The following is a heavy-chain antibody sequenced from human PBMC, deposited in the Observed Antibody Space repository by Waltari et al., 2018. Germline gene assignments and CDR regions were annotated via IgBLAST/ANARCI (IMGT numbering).Heavy chain of an antibody. CDR3: ARGTYCSGGSCYRGMDV. CDR2: INHSGST. J-gene: IGHJ6*02. D-gene: IGHD2-15*01. Sequence: QVQLQQWGAGLLKPSETLSLTCAVYGGSFSGYYWSWIRQPPGKELEWIGEINHSGSTNYNPSLKSRVTISVDTSKNQFSLKLSSVTAADTAVYDCARGTYCSGGSCYRGMDVWGQGTTVTVSS. V-gene: IGHV4-34*01. CDR1: GGSFSGYY.